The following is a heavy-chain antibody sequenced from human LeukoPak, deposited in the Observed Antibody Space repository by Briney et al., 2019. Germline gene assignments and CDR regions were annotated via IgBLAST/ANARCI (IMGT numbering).Heavy chain of an antibody. J-gene: IGHJ6*03. CDR3: AKDVKVGSHWGYYMDV. CDR2: INWDGGTT. CDR1: GFTFDDYA. Sequence: PGGFLRLSCAASGFTFDDYAMHWVRQAPGKGLEWVSFINWDGGTTYYADSVKGRFTISRDNSKNSLYLQMNSLRAEDTALYFCAKDVKVGSHWGYYMDVWGKGTTVTVSS. V-gene: IGHV3-43D*04. D-gene: IGHD1-26*01.